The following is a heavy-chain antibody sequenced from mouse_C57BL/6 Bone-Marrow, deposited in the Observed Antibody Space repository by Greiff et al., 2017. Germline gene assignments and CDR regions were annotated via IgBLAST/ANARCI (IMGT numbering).Heavy chain of an antibody. Sequence: QVQLQQPGAELVMPGASVKLSCKASGYTFTSYWMHWVKQRPGQGLEWIGEIDPSDSYTNYNQKFKGKSTLTVDKSSSTAYMQLSSRTSEDSAVYYGASLGGKEGFDYWGQGTTLTVSS. CDR1: GYTFTSYW. V-gene: IGHV1-69*01. CDR3: ASLGGKEGFDY. D-gene: IGHD1-3*01. CDR2: IDPSDSYT. J-gene: IGHJ2*01.